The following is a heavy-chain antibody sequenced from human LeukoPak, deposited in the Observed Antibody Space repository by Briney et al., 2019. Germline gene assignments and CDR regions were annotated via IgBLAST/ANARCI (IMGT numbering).Heavy chain of an antibody. CDR2: IYYSGST. V-gene: IGHV4-59*01. Sequence: TSETLSLTCTVSGGSISSYYWSWIRQPPGKGLEWIGYIYYSGSTNYNPSLKSRVTISVDTSKNQFSLRLSSVTAADTAVYYCARDNSIADRGWWFDPWGQGTLVTVSS. CDR3: ARDNSIADRGWWFDP. J-gene: IGHJ5*02. D-gene: IGHD4-23*01. CDR1: GGSISSYY.